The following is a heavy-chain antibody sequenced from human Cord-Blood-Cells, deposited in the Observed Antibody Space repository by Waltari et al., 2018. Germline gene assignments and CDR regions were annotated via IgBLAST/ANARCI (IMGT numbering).Heavy chain of an antibody. CDR2: ICPGDSDT. CDR3: AITGGYSSSSDWYFDL. D-gene: IGHD6-6*01. CDR1: GYSFTSYW. V-gene: IGHV5-51*01. J-gene: IGHJ2*01. Sequence: EVQLVQSGAEVKKPGESLKISCKGSGYSFTSYWIGWVRQMPGKGLEWMGIICPGDSDTRYSPSFQGQVTLSADKSISTAYLQWSSLKASDTAMYYCAITGGYSSSSDWYFDLWGRGTLVTVSS.